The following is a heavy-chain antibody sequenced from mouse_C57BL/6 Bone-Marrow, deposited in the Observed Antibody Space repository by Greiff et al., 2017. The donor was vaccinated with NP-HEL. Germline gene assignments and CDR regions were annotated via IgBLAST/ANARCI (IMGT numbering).Heavy chain of an antibody. Sequence: EVNVVESGGGLVKPGGSLKLSCAASGFTFSSYAMSWVRQTPEKRLEWVATISDGGSYTYYPDNVKGRFTISRDNAKNNLYLQMSHLKSEDTAMYYCARGSVAYWGQGTLVTVSA. CDR3: ARGSVAY. J-gene: IGHJ3*01. CDR1: GFTFSSYA. CDR2: ISDGGSYT. V-gene: IGHV5-4*03.